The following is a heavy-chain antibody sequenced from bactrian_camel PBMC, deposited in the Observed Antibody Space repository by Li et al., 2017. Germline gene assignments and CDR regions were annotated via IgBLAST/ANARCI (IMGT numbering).Heavy chain of an antibody. J-gene: IGHJ4*01. CDR1: GYKYNDYC. D-gene: IGHD3*01. Sequence: HVQLVESGGGSVQVGGSLRLSCEASGYKYNDYCMGWFRQGPGKERKWVGHFDSDGASSIADPVKGRFTISKDSAKSVLYLQMDSLKSEDTALHYCATALAGWGQGTQVTVS. V-gene: IGHV3S1*01. CDR2: FDSDGAS. CDR3: ATALAG.